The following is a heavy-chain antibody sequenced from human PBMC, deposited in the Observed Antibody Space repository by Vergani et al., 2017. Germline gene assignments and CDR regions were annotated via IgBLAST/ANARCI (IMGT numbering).Heavy chain of an antibody. J-gene: IGHJ6*03. V-gene: IGHV1-8*01. CDR1: GYTFTSYD. Sequence: QVQLVQSGAEVKKPGASVKVSCKASGYTFTSYDINWVRQATGQGLEWMGWMNPNSGNTGYAQKFQGRVTMTRNTSISTAYMELSSLRSEDPAVYYCARGRRGVTMVRGVRGAYDMDVWGKGTTVTVSS. CDR3: ARGRRGVTMVRGVRGAYDMDV. D-gene: IGHD3-10*01. CDR2: MNPNSGNT.